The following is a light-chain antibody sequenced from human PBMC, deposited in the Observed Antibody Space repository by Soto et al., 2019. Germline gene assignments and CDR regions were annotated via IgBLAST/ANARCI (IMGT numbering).Light chain of an antibody. CDR1: SSDIGAYNY. CDR2: DVS. Sequence: QSVLTQSASVSGSPGQSITISCTGASSDIGAYNYVSWYQQHPDKAPRLLIYDVSNRPSGVSNRFSGSKSGNTASLTISGLQAGDEADYYCSSRSSISSRVFGGGTKLTVL. J-gene: IGLJ2*01. CDR3: SSRSSISSRV. V-gene: IGLV2-14*03.